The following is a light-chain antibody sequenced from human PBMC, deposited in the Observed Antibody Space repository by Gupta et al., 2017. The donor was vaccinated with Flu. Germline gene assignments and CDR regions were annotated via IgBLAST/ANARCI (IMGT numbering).Light chain of an antibody. J-gene: IGLJ3*02. V-gene: IGLV1-51*02. Sequence: KVTISCSGSSSNIGNNYVSWYQQFPRTAPKLLMYENNKRPSGIPDRFSGSKSGTSATLGITGPQTGDEADYDCGTWDNSLSAMVFGGGTKLT. CDR1: SSNIGNNY. CDR3: GTWDNSLSAMV. CDR2: ENN.